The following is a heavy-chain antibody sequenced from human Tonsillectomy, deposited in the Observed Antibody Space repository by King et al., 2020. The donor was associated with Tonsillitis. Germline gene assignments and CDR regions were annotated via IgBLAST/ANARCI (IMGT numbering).Heavy chain of an antibody. Sequence: QLVQSGGGLVKPGGSLRLSCVGSGITFSSYSMNWVRQAPGKGLEWVSSISYKSTYIYYADSVKGRFTISRDNARNSMYLQMNSLRAEDAAVYYCARASFRIWGQGTLVTVSS. V-gene: IGHV3-21*01. CDR3: ARASFRI. J-gene: IGHJ4*02. CDR2: ISYKSTYI. D-gene: IGHD2-21*01. CDR1: GITFSSYS.